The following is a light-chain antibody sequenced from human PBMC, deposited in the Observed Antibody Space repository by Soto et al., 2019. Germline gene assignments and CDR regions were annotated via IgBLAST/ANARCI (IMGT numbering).Light chain of an antibody. CDR3: CSSERNMNFV. Sequence: QSALSQPASVSGSPGQSITISCTGASSDVPDYDLVTNYNLVSWYQLPPGGGPKLLIYEATKRPSGVSSRFSASESGNKASLTISGLQPEDEADYFCCSSERNMNFVFGSGTKVTVL. V-gene: IGLV2-23*01. CDR2: EAT. CDR1: SSDVPDYDLVTNYNL. J-gene: IGLJ1*01.